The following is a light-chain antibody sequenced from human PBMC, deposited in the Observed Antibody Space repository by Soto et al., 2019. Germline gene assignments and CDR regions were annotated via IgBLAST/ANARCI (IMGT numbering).Light chain of an antibody. CDR2: DAS. J-gene: IGKJ1*01. V-gene: IGKV3-11*01. Sequence: EVVLTQSPATLSLSPGDTATLSYGASQSVSSSLAWYQQKPGQAPRLLIYDASSRATGIPARFSGSGSGTDFTLTISSLEPEDFATYYCQQYNSYWTFGQGTKVDI. CDR3: QQYNSYWT. CDR1: QSVSSS.